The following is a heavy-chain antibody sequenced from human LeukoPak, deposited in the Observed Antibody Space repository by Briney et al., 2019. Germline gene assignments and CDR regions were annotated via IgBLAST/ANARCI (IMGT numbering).Heavy chain of an antibody. V-gene: IGHV5-51*01. CDR1: GYSFTNYW. CDR3: ARDYCTGGNCYHFDY. J-gene: IGHJ4*02. D-gene: IGHD2-15*01. CDR2: IYPGDSDT. Sequence: GESLKISCKGSGYSFTNYWIGWVRQMPGKGLEWMGMIYPGDSDTRYSPSFQGQVTFSADKSISTAYLQWSRLKASDTAMYYCARDYCTGGNCYHFDYWGQGTLVTVSS.